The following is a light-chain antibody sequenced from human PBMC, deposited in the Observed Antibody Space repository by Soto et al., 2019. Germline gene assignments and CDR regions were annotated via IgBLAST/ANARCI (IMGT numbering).Light chain of an antibody. CDR3: QQYNNWPPRHT. V-gene: IGKV3-15*01. J-gene: IGKJ2*01. CDR2: GAS. Sequence: EIVMTQSPATLSVSPGERATLSCRASQSVSSSLAWYQQKPGQAPRLLIYGASTRATGIPARFSGSGSGTEFTLTISSLQSEDFAVYYCQQYNNWPPRHTFGQGTKLEIK. CDR1: QSVSSS.